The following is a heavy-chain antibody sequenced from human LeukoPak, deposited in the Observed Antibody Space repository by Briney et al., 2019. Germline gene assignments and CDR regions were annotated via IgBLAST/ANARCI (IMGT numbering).Heavy chain of an antibody. CDR3: ARVHAAAGDY. CDR1: GFTFSSYC. Sequence: GGSLRLSCAASGFTFSSYCMNWVRQAPGKGLEWVSSISSSSSYIYYADSVKGRFTISRDNAKNSLYLQMNSLRAEDTAVYYCARVHAAAGDYWGQGTLVTVSS. V-gene: IGHV3-21*01. CDR2: ISSSSSYI. J-gene: IGHJ4*02. D-gene: IGHD6-13*01.